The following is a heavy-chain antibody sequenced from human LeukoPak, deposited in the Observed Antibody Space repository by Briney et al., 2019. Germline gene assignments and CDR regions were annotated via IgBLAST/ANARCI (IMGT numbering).Heavy chain of an antibody. V-gene: IGHV4-31*03. CDR1: GGSISSGGYY. Sequence: PSETLSLTCTVSGGSISSGGYYWSWIRQHPGTGLEWIGYIYYSGSTYYNPSLKSRVTISVDTSKNQFSLKLSSVTAADTAVYYCARGVDRGRIAAAGNNWFDPWGQGTLVTVSS. J-gene: IGHJ5*02. CDR3: ARGVDRGRIAAAGNNWFDP. D-gene: IGHD6-13*01. CDR2: IYYSGST.